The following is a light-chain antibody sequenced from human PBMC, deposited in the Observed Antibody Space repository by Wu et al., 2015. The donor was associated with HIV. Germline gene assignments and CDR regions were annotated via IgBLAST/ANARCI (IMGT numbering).Light chain of an antibody. J-gene: IGKJ2*01. Sequence: EIVMTQSPATLSVSPGERATLSCRASQSVSSNLAWYQQKPGQAPRLLIYGASTRAAGIPARFSGSGSGTDFTLTISSLEPEDFAVYYCQQRSNWPPYTFGQGPGWRSN. CDR1: QSVSSN. V-gene: IGKV3-15*01. CDR3: QQRSNWPPYT. CDR2: GAS.